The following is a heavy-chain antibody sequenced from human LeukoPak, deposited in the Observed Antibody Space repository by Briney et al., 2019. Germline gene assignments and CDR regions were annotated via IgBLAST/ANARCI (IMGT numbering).Heavy chain of an antibody. Sequence: GGSLRLSCAASGFTFSSYEMNWVRQASGKGLEWVSYISSSGSTIYYADSVKGRFTISRDNSKNTLYLQMRAEDTAVYYCAKAERILLPDYWGQGTLVTVSS. V-gene: IGHV3-48*03. D-gene: IGHD2-15*01. CDR3: AKAERILLPDY. CDR2: ISSSGSTI. CDR1: GFTFSSYE. J-gene: IGHJ4*02.